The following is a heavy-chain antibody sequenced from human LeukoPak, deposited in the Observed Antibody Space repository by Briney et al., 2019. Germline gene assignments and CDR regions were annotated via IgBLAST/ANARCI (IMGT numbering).Heavy chain of an antibody. CDR3: AREGDYDILTGYYVDY. J-gene: IGHJ4*02. V-gene: IGHV3-21*01. CDR2: ISSSSSYI. CDR1: GFTFSSYS. Sequence: GGSLRLSCAASGFTFSSYSMNWVRQAPGKGLEWVSSISSSSSYIYYADSVKGRFTISRDNAKSSLYLQMNSLRAEDTAVYYCAREGDYDILTGYYVDYWGQGTLATVSS. D-gene: IGHD3-9*01.